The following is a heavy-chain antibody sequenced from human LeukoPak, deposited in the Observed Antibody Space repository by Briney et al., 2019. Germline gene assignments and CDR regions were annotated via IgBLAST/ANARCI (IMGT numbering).Heavy chain of an antibody. J-gene: IGHJ1*01. CDR2: INWNGGST. D-gene: IGHD5-24*01. V-gene: IGHV3-20*04. CDR3: VRLGRDGYTYGAAY. CDR1: GYIFDDYG. Sequence: GGSLRLSCAGSGYIFDDYGMRWVPQAPGKGLDWVAGINWNGGSTGYAASVKGRCTISRDNAKTALYLEMNSLRVEDTAFYYCVRLGRDGYTYGAAYWGQGALVTVSS.